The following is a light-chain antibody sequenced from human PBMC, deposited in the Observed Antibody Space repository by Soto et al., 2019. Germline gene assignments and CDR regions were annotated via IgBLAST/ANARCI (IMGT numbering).Light chain of an antibody. CDR2: DGT. J-gene: IGKJ1*01. CDR3: QQYKGYSTWP. Sequence: DIQRTQAPSTPSASIGDRAIITCRPSERVTRRLAWHQHRPVEDHQVLIWDGTDVHRRVSSRFSGSGSGTEFTLTISSLKSEDFATYYCQQYKGYSTWPFGPGTKVDIK. CDR1: ERVTRR. V-gene: IGKV1-5*01.